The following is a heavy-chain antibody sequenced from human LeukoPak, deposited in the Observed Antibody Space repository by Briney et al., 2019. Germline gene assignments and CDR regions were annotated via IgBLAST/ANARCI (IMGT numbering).Heavy chain of an antibody. Sequence: PSETLSLTCSISGAPINNFYWSWIRQPVGKGLEWIGRIYTSGSTNYNPSLKSRVSMSGDISKSRLSLNLISVTAADTAVYYCARGGGKWVRGGFDSWGQGILVTVSS. CDR1: GAPINNFY. CDR2: IYTSGST. D-gene: IGHD5-12*01. CDR3: ARGGGKWVRGGFDS. V-gene: IGHV4-4*07. J-gene: IGHJ4*02.